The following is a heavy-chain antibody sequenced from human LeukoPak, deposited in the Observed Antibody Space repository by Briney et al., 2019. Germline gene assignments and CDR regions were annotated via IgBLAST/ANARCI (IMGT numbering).Heavy chain of an antibody. Sequence: GGSLRLSCAASGFTFSSYGMNWVRQAPGKGLEWVSGISDSGVGTKHADSVKGRFTISRDNSKNTLYLQMNSLRAEDTAVYYCARRAGAYSHPYDYWGQGTLVTVSS. CDR3: ARRAGAYSHPYDY. CDR1: GFTFSSYG. CDR2: ISDSGVGT. J-gene: IGHJ4*02. D-gene: IGHD4/OR15-4a*01. V-gene: IGHV3-23*01.